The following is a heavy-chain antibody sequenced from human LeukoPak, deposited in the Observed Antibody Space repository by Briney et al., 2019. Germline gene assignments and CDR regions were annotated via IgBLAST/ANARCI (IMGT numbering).Heavy chain of an antibody. D-gene: IGHD2-15*01. Sequence: GGSLRLSCAASGFTFSSYSMNWVRQAPGKGLEWVSYISSSSSTIYYADSVKGRFTISRDNAKNSLYLQMNSLRAEDTAVYYCARDGGYCSGGSCYSAVYYGMDVWGQGTTVTVSS. CDR3: ARDGGYCSGGSCYSAVYYGMDV. CDR2: ISSSSSTI. J-gene: IGHJ6*02. CDR1: GFTFSSYS. V-gene: IGHV3-48*04.